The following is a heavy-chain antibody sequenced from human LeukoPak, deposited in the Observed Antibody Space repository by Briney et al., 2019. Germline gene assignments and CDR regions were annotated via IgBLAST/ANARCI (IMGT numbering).Heavy chain of an antibody. V-gene: IGHV1-46*01. D-gene: IGHD6-19*01. Sequence: ATVKVSCKASGYTFTSHYMHWVRQAPGQGLEWMGIVDQCGGSTSRAQKFQGRVTITRDTSTSTVYMELSSLRSEDMAVYYCARPEYSSGSYYYYYYGMDVWGQGTTVTVSS. CDR3: ARPEYSSGSYYYYYYGMDV. J-gene: IGHJ6*02. CDR2: VDQCGGST. CDR1: GYTFTSHY.